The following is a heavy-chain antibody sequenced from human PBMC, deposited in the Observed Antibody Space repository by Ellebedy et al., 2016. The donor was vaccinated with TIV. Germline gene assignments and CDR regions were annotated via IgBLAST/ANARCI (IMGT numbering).Heavy chain of an antibody. CDR2: IYYSGST. CDR3: ARAERLPGVGAFDI. J-gene: IGHJ3*02. V-gene: IGHV4-30-4*01. CDR1: GGSISSGDYY. D-gene: IGHD1-26*01. Sequence: SETLSLXXTVSGGSISSGDYYWSWIRQPPGKGLEWIGYIYYSGSTYYNPSLKSRVTISVDTSKNQFSLKLSSVTAADTAVYYCARAERLPGVGAFDIWGQGTMVTVSS.